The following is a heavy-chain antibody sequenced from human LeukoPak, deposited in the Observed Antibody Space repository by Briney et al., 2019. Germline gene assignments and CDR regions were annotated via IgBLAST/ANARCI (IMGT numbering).Heavy chain of an antibody. D-gene: IGHD3-22*01. J-gene: IGHJ4*02. Sequence: SETLSLTCTVSGGSISSNYWSWIRQPPGKGLEWIGYIHYRGSTNCNPSLKSRVTISVDTSKNQFSLRLSSVTAADTAVYYCAREVGGWLNAWGQGTLVTVSS. CDR2: IHYRGST. V-gene: IGHV4-59*01. CDR1: GGSISSNY. CDR3: AREVGGWLNA.